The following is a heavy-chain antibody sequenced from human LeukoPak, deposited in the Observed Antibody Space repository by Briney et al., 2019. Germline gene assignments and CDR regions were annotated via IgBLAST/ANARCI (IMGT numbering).Heavy chain of an antibody. V-gene: IGHV3-23*01. Sequence: GGSLRLSCAASGFTFSSYGMSWVRQAPGKGLEWVSGISGSDGSTYYADSVKGRFTISRDNSKNTLYLQMNSLRAEDTAVYYCANGVYYYMDVWGKGTTVTVSS. CDR1: GFTFSSYG. J-gene: IGHJ6*03. CDR3: ANGVYYYMDV. CDR2: ISGSDGST.